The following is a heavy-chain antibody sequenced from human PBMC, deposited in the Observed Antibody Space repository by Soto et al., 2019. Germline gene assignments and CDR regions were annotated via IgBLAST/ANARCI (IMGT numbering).Heavy chain of an antibody. CDR3: ARVGHYYDSSGYRGY. V-gene: IGHV1-69*13. D-gene: IGHD3-22*01. CDR1: GGTFSSYA. Sequence: SVKVSCKASGGTFSSYAISWVRQAPGQGLEWMGGIIPIFGTANYAQKFQGRVTITADESTSTAYMELCSLRSEDTSVYYCARVGHYYDSSGYRGYWGQGTLVTVSS. J-gene: IGHJ4*02. CDR2: IIPIFGTA.